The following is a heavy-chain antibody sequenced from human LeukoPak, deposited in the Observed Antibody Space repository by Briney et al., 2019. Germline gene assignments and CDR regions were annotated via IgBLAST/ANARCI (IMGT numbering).Heavy chain of an antibody. D-gene: IGHD6-6*01. CDR1: GFTFDDYA. Sequence: GGSLRLSCAASGFTFDDYAMHWVRQAPGKGLEWVSGISWNSGNIGYADSVNGRFTISRDNAKNSLYLQMNSLRAEDMALYYCAKAVGYTSSSGGYIDYWGEGILVTASA. V-gene: IGHV3-9*03. CDR2: ISWNSGNI. CDR3: AKAVGYTSSSGGYIDY. J-gene: IGHJ4*02.